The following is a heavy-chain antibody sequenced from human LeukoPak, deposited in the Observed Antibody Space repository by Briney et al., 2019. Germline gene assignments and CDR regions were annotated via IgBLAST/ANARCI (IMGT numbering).Heavy chain of an antibody. V-gene: IGHV3-48*03. Sequence: GGAVTLSCAASGFSLSNYEMNWVRQAPGKGLQWISYVSSSRSTIYYADSVKGRFTISRDNAKNSLYLQMNSLRAEDTAVYYCARDNYDSMFGYWGQGTLVTVSS. J-gene: IGHJ4*02. CDR1: GFSLSNYE. CDR3: ARDNYDSMFGY. D-gene: IGHD3-22*01. CDR2: VSSSRSTI.